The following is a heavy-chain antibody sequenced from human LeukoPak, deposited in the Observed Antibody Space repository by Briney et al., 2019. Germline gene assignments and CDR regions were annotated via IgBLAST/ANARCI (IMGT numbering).Heavy chain of an antibody. V-gene: IGHV3-23*01. CDR2: ISGSGGST. Sequence: GGSLSLSCAASGFTFSSYAMSWVRQAPGKGLEWVSGISGSGGSTYYAASVKGQFTISRDNSKNTLYLQMNSLRAEDTAVYYCAKVIVGITGTTRNRWFHLWGQGTLVTVSS. J-gene: IGHJ5*02. CDR3: AKVIVGITGTTRNRWFHL. CDR1: GFTFSSYA. D-gene: IGHD1-7*01.